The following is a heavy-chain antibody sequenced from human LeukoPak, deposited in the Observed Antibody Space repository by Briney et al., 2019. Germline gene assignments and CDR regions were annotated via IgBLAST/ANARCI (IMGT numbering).Heavy chain of an antibody. V-gene: IGHV3-30*19. CDR3: ARDRHSSGYDTDY. CDR2: ISDDGNNK. J-gene: IGHJ4*02. Sequence: QPGGSLRLSCAASGFTFSSYGMHWVRQAPGKGLEWVAAISDDGNNKYYADSVKGRFTISRNISKNTLYLQMNSLRAEDTAVYYCARDRHSSGYDTDYWGQGTLVTVSS. CDR1: GFTFSSYG. D-gene: IGHD3-22*01.